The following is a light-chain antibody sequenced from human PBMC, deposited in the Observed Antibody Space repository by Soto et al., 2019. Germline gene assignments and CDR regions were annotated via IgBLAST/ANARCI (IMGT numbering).Light chain of an antibody. Sequence: ALTQPASVSGSPGRSITISCTGTSSDVGGYNYVSWYQHHPGKAPRLMIYASSNRPSGVSHRFSGSRSGNTASLTISGLQAEDEADYYCSSYTSGSTLYVFGTGTKVTVL. J-gene: IGLJ1*01. CDR2: ASS. V-gene: IGLV2-14*01. CDR1: SSDVGGYNY. CDR3: SSYTSGSTLYV.